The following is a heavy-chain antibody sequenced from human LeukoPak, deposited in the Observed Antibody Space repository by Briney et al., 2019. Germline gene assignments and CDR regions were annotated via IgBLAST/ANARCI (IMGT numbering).Heavy chain of an antibody. J-gene: IGHJ3*02. V-gene: IGHV1-2*02. CDR2: INPNSGGT. CDR3: ARNLWFGESSDAFDM. D-gene: IGHD3-10*01. Sequence: ASVKVSCKASGYIFTGYYMHWVRQAPGQGLEWMGWINPNSGGTDYAQKFQGRVTMTRDTSITTAYMELSRLRSDDTAVYYCARNLWFGESSDAFDMWGQGTMVTVSS. CDR1: GYIFTGYY.